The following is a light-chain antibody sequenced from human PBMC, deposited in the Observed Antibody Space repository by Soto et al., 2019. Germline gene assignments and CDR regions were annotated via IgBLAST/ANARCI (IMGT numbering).Light chain of an antibody. CDR1: QSDSSSY. CDR3: QQYGSSPFT. CDR2: GAS. V-gene: IGKV3-20*01. Sequence: EIVLTQSPGTLSLSPGERATLSCRASQSDSSSYLAWYQQKPGQAPRLLIYGASSRATGIPDRFSGSGSGTDFNLTMSRLEPEDFAVYYCQQYGSSPFTFGPGTKVDIK. J-gene: IGKJ3*01.